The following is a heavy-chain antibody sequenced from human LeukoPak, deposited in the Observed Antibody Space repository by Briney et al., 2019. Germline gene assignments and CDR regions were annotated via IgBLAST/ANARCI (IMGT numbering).Heavy chain of an antibody. Sequence: GRSLRLSCAASGFTFSSYAMHWVRQAPGKGLEWVAVISYDGSNKYYADSVKGRFTISRGNSKNTLYLQMNSLRAEDTAVYYCARVGCSSTSCYTIHGSDNWFDPWGQGTLVTVSS. CDR1: GFTFSSYA. J-gene: IGHJ5*02. CDR2: ISYDGSNK. D-gene: IGHD2-2*02. CDR3: ARVGCSSTSCYTIHGSDNWFDP. V-gene: IGHV3-30-3*01.